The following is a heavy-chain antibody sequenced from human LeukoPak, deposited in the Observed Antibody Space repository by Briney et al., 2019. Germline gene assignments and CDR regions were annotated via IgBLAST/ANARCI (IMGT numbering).Heavy chain of an antibody. V-gene: IGHV3-30*02. D-gene: IGHD3-3*01. Sequence: GGSLRLSCAASGFTFSSYGMHWVRQAPGKGLEWVAFIRYDGSNKYYADSVKGRFTISRDNSKNALYLQMNNLRAEDTAVYYCARGQRAHVEWSYYMDVWGKGTTVTVTS. CDR1: GFTFSSYG. CDR3: ARGQRAHVEWSYYMDV. CDR2: IRYDGSNK. J-gene: IGHJ6*03.